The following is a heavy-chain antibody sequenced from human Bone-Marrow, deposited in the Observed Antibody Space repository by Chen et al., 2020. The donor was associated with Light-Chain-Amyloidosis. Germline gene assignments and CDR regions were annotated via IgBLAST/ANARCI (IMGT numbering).Heavy chain of an antibody. J-gene: IGHJ4*02. Sequence: EVQLVESGGGLVQPGGSLRLPCATSGFTFSSFGMSWVRQAPGKGLEWVSTVSGSTVSTYYAGAVKGRFIISRDNSKSTLYLQMNSLRAGDTAVYFCTRKGGYFDFWGQGSLVTVSS. CDR3: TRKGGYFDF. CDR1: GFTFSSFG. D-gene: IGHD3-10*01. V-gene: IGHV3-23*04. CDR2: VSGSTVST.